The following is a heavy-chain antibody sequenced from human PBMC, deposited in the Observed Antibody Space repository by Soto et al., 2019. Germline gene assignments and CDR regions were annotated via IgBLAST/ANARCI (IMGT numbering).Heavy chain of an antibody. CDR1: GGSISSGVYY. CDR3: ARLDSSGYYYGYYFDY. D-gene: IGHD3-22*01. V-gene: IGHV4-31*03. Sequence: PSETLSLTFTVSGGSISSGVYYWSWIRQHPGKGLEWIGYIYYSGSTYYNPSLKSRVTISGDTSKNQFSLKLSSVTAADTAVYDCARLDSSGYYYGYYFDYWGQGTLVTVS. CDR2: IYYSGST. J-gene: IGHJ4*02.